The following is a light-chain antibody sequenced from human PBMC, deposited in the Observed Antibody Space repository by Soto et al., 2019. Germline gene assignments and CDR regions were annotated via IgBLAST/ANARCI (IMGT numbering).Light chain of an antibody. J-gene: IGKJ4*01. CDR2: GIS. CDR3: QQYNKWPLT. V-gene: IGKV3-15*01. CDR1: QSLTTY. Sequence: EIVLTQSPDTLSVSTGETATLSCRASQSLTTYLAWYQQKPDQAPRLLIYGISTRATDVPARFSGSGSGTEFTLTISGLQSEDFAVYYCQQYNKWPLTFGGGTKVDI.